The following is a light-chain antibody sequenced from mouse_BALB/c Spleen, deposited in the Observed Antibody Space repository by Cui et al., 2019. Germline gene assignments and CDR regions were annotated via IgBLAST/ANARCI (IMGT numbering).Light chain of an antibody. Sequence: DIKMTPSPSSMYVSLGERVTITCKASQDIGTWLSWYQQKPGKSPKTLIYRANRLVDGVPSRFSGSGSGQEYSLNISSLEYEDMGSYYCLQYDGFPYTFGGGTKLEIK. V-gene: IGKV14-111*01. J-gene: IGKJ2*01. CDR1: QDIGTW. CDR2: RAN. CDR3: LQYDGFPYT.